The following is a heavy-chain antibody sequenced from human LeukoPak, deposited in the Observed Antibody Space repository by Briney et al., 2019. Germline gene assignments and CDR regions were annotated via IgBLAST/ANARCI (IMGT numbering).Heavy chain of an antibody. Sequence: SETLSLTCAVSDDSFSSHYWTWIREPPGKGLEWIGYISYIGSTNYNPSLKSRVTISIDTSKNQFSLKLSSVTAADTAVYYCARDLVTVTKGFDIWGQGTMVSVSS. CDR2: ISYIGST. D-gene: IGHD4-17*01. CDR1: DDSFSSHY. J-gene: IGHJ3*02. V-gene: IGHV4-59*11. CDR3: ARDLVTVTKGFDI.